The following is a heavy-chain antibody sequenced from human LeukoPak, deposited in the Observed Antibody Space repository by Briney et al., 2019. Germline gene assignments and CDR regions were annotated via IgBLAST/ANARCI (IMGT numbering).Heavy chain of an antibody. V-gene: IGHV4-59*08. CDR2: IYYSGST. D-gene: IGHD3-3*01. J-gene: IGHJ4*02. CDR1: GGSISSYY. CDR3: AGREFWSPAYYFDY. Sequence: PSETLSLTCTVSGGSISSYYWSWVRQPPGKGLEWIGYIYYSGSTNYNPSLKSRVTISVDTSKNQFSLKLSSVTAADAAVYYCAGREFWSPAYYFDYWGQGTLVTVSS.